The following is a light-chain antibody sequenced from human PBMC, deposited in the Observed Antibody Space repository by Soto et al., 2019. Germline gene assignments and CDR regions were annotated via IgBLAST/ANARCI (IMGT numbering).Light chain of an antibody. V-gene: IGLV2-8*01. Sequence: QSVLTQPPSASGSPGQSVTISCTGTSSDVGGYNFVSWYRQYPGKAPQLIIYEVTKRPSGFPDRFSGSKSGNTASLTVSGLQAEDEADYYCSSYAATNNYVFGSGTKLTVL. CDR1: SSDVGGYNF. CDR3: SSYAATNNYV. CDR2: EVT. J-gene: IGLJ1*01.